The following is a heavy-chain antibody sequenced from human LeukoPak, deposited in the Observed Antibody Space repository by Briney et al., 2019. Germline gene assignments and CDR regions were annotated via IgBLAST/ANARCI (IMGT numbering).Heavy chain of an antibody. CDR1: GGTFISYA. Sequence: ASVKVSCKASGGTFISYAISWVRQAPGQGLEWMGRIIPILGIANYAQKFQGRVTITADKSTSTAYMELSSLRSEDTAVYYCARDSRYCSSTSCHRGNWFDPWGQGTLVTVSS. CDR2: IIPILGIA. D-gene: IGHD2-2*01. J-gene: IGHJ5*02. CDR3: ARDSRYCSSTSCHRGNWFDP. V-gene: IGHV1-69*04.